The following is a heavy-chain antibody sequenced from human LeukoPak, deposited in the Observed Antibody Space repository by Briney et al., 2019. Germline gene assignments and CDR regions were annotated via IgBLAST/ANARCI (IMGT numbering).Heavy chain of an antibody. V-gene: IGHV3-30-3*01. Sequence: GGSLRLSCAASGFTFSSYAMHWVRQAPGKGLEWVAVIPYDGSNKYYADSVKGRFTISRDNSKNTLYLQMNSLRAEDTAVYYCARELQEGVVVPAPFDYWGQGTLVTVSS. J-gene: IGHJ4*02. D-gene: IGHD2-2*01. CDR2: IPYDGSNK. CDR1: GFTFSSYA. CDR3: ARELQEGVVVPAPFDY.